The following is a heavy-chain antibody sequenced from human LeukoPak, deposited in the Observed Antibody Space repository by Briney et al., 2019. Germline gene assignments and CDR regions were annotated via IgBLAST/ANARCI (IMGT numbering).Heavy chain of an antibody. CDR1: DYSFTSYW. D-gene: IGHD6-13*01. V-gene: IGHV5-51*01. CDR3: ARLRAAADSPNDY. J-gene: IGHJ4*02. CDR2: IYPGDSDT. Sequence: GESMKISCKRSDYSFTSYWIGWVRQMPGKGLEWMGIIYPGDSDTRYSPSFQGQVTISADKSISTAYLQWSSLKASDTAMYYCARLRAAADSPNDYWGQGTLVTVSS.